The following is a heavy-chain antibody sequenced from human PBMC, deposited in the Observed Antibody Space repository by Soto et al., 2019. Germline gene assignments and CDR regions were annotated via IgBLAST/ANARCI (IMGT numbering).Heavy chain of an antibody. D-gene: IGHD3-3*01. V-gene: IGHV4-59*01. CDR2: IYYSGST. CDR3: AREVIPAYYDFWSGYYHDAFDI. J-gene: IGHJ3*02. CDR1: GGSISSYY. Sequence: PSETLSLTCTVSGGSISSYYWSWIRQPPGKGLEWIGYIYYSGSTNYNPSLKSRVTISVDTSKNQFSLKLSSVTAADTAVYYCAREVIPAYYDFWSGYYHDAFDIWGQGTMVTVSS.